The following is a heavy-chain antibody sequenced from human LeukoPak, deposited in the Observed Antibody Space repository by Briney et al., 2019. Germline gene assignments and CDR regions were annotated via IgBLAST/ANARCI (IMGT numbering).Heavy chain of an antibody. V-gene: IGHV3-21*01. CDR3: ARDSTLAVAANWDDY. J-gene: IGHJ4*02. Sequence: GGSLRLSCAASGFMFKNYTMNWVRQAPGKGLEWVSSISSGSGFIFYADSVQGRFTISRDNAKNSLYLQMNSLRAEDTAVYYCARDSTLAVAANWDDYWGQGTLVTVSS. D-gene: IGHD6-19*01. CDR2: ISSGSGFI. CDR1: GFMFKNYT.